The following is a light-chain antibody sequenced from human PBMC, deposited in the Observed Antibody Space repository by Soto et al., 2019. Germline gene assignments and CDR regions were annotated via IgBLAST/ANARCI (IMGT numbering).Light chain of an antibody. CDR1: SSDVGSYIL. J-gene: IGLJ2*01. V-gene: IGLV2-23*01. CDR2: EAS. CDR3: SSYASSGTLL. Sequence: QPASVSGSPGQSITISCTGTSSDVGSYILVSWYQQYPGKAPKLMIYEASKRPSGISNRFSGSKSGNTASPTISGLQAEDEADYYCSSYASSGTLLFGGGTKLTVL.